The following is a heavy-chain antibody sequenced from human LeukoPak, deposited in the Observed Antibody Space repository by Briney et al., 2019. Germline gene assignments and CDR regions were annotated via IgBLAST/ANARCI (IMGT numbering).Heavy chain of an antibody. Sequence: SETLSLTCTVSGGSISSSSYYWGWIRQPPGKGLEWIGSIYYSGSTYYNPSLKSRVTISVDTSKNQFSLKLSSVTAADTAVYYCAIRIAVAGTLSWFDPWGQGTLVTVSS. CDR3: AIRIAVAGTLSWFDP. CDR1: GGSISSSSYY. D-gene: IGHD6-19*01. CDR2: IYYSGST. J-gene: IGHJ5*02. V-gene: IGHV4-39*01.